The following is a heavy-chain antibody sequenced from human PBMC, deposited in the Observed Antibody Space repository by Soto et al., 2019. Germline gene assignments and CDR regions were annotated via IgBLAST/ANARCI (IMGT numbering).Heavy chain of an antibody. V-gene: IGHV4-31*03. CDR3: ARVVVAATGVGFDY. CDR1: GGSISSGGYY. D-gene: IGHD2-15*01. Sequence: SETLSLTCTVSGGSISSGGYYWSWIRQHPGKGLEWIGYIYYSGSTYYNPSLKSRVTISVDTSKNQFSLKLSSVTAADTAVYYCARVVVAATGVGFDYWGQGTLVTVSS. CDR2: IYYSGST. J-gene: IGHJ4*02.